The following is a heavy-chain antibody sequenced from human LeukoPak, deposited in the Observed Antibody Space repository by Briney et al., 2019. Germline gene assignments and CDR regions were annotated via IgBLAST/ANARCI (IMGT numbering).Heavy chain of an antibody. CDR2: IYYSGST. V-gene: IGHV4-59*01. Sequence: SETLSLTCTVSGVSISSYYWSWIRQPPGKGLEWIGYIYYSGSTNYNTSLKSRVTISVDTSKNQLSPKLSSVTAADTAVYYCARAHADFWSGPSWYYYGMDVWGQGTTVTVSS. J-gene: IGHJ6*02. CDR3: ARAHADFWSGPSWYYYGMDV. D-gene: IGHD3-3*01. CDR1: GVSISSYY.